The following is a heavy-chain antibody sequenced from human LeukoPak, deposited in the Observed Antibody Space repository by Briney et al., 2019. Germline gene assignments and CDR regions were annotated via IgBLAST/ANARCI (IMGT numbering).Heavy chain of an antibody. D-gene: IGHD2-15*01. CDR3: ARDHCSPGTCLGGH. V-gene: IGHV1-69*04. J-gene: IGHJ4*02. Sequence: GASVKVSCKASGDTFIPYTLSWVRQAPGQGLEWIGRIIPSLDVANYAQKFQGRVTLSVDRDTATTYMEVTSLRSEDTAIYYCARDHCSPGTCLGGHWGQGTLVTVSS. CDR2: IIPSLDVA. CDR1: GDTFIPYT.